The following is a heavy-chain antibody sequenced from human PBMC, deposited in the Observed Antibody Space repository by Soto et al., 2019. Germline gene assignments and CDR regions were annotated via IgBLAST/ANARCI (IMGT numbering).Heavy chain of an antibody. Sequence: SETLSLTCAVSSGSISSSNWLSWLRQPPGKGLEWIGEIYHSGSTNYNPSLKSRVTISVDKSQNQFSLKLSSVTAADTAVYYCACSSSRYFQGCFDYWGQGTLVTLSS. CDR3: ACSSSRYFQGCFDY. D-gene: IGHD3-9*01. CDR2: IYHSGST. V-gene: IGHV4-4*02. CDR1: SGSISSSNW. J-gene: IGHJ4*02.